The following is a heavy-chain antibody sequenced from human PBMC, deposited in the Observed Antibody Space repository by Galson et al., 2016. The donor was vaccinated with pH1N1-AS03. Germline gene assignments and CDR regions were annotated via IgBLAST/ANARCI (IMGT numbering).Heavy chain of an antibody. CDR1: GYIFTGFY. D-gene: IGHD1-26*01. Sequence: SVKVSCKASGYIFTGFYVHWVRQAPGQGLEWMGWINTDSGVTNYAQKFQAWVTMTGDTSISTAYMELYGLKSDDTAVYYCAGDPRGPCSSATCATTYSFGMDVWGQGTTVIVSS. CDR3: AGDPRGPCSSATCATTYSFGMDV. V-gene: IGHV1-2*04. J-gene: IGHJ6*02. CDR2: INTDSGVT.